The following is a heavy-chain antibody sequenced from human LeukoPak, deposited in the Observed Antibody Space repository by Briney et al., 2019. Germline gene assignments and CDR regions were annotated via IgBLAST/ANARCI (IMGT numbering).Heavy chain of an antibody. J-gene: IGHJ3*01. Sequence: ASVKVSCXASGYTFTGYYIHWVRQAPGQGLEWMGWINPNSGGANYAQNFQGRVTMTRDTSISTAYMELSRLRSDDTAVYYCARDSGGDYVRADAFDVRGQGTMVTVSS. CDR1: GYTFTGYY. CDR3: ARDSGGDYVRADAFDV. V-gene: IGHV1-2*02. D-gene: IGHD4-17*01. CDR2: INPNSGGA.